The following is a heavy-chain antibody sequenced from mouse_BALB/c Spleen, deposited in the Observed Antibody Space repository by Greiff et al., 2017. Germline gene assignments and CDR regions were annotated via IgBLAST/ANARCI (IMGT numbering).Heavy chain of an antibody. Sequence: EVQLVESGGGLVQPGGSLKLSCAASGFTFSSYGMSWVRQTPDKRLELVATINSNGGSTYYPDSVKGRFTISRDNAKNTLYLQMSSLKSEDTAIYYCVRGETMITTVPWFAYWGQGTLVTVSA. D-gene: IGHD2-4*01. CDR2: INSNGGST. CDR1: GFTFSSYG. CDR3: VRGETMITTVPWFAY. V-gene: IGHV5-6-3*01. J-gene: IGHJ3*01.